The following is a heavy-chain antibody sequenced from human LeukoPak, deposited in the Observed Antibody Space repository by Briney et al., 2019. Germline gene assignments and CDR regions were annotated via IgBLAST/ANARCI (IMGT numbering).Heavy chain of an antibody. Sequence: PSETLSLTCTVSGGSISSSSYYWGWIRQPPGKGLEWIGSIYYSGSTYYNPSLKSRVTISVDTSKNQFSLKLSSVTAADTAVYYCARDPAYYDSSGYYYNTRFYYYYYMDVWGKGATVTVSS. CDR3: ARDPAYYDSSGYYYNTRFYYYYYMDV. CDR2: IYYSGST. D-gene: IGHD3-22*01. CDR1: GGSISSSSYY. J-gene: IGHJ6*03. V-gene: IGHV4-39*07.